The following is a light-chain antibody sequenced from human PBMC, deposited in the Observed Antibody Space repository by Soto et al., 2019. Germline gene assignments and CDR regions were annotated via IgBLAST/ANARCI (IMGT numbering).Light chain of an antibody. CDR2: DVS. CDR1: SSDVGGYNY. Sequence: QSALTQPRSVSGSPGQSVTISCTGTSSDVGGYNYVSWYQQHPGKAPKLMIYDVSKRPSGVPDRFSGSKSGNTASLTISGLHVEDEADYYCCSYAGSYTHVFGTGTKLTVL. CDR3: CSYAGSYTHV. J-gene: IGLJ1*01. V-gene: IGLV2-11*01.